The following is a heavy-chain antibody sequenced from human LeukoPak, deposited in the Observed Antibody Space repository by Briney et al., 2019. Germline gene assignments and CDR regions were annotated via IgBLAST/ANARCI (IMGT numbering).Heavy chain of an antibody. J-gene: IGHJ5*02. Sequence: SETLSLTCTVSGGSISSYYWSWIRPPPGKGLEWIGYIYNSGSTDYNPTLKSRVTISVDRSKNEFSLKLSSVTAADTAVYYCARVQGCSSTSCQNWFDPWGQGTLVTVSS. V-gene: IGHV4-59*01. D-gene: IGHD2-2*01. CDR2: IYNSGST. CDR3: ARVQGCSSTSCQNWFDP. CDR1: GGSISSYY.